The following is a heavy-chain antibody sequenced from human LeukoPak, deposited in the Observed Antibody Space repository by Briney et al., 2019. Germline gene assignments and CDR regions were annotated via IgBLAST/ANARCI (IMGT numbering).Heavy chain of an antibody. Sequence: GGSLRLSCAASGFAFKNAWMSWVRQAPGKGLEWLGLIKRKSEGATTDYSAPVKGRFTISRDDSENTLYLQMNSLKTEDTAVYYCTRAPGSGWQLRYYFDYWGQGTLVTVSS. CDR2: IKRKSEGATT. V-gene: IGHV3-15*01. D-gene: IGHD6-19*01. CDR3: TRAPGSGWQLRYYFDY. CDR1: GFAFKNAW. J-gene: IGHJ4*02.